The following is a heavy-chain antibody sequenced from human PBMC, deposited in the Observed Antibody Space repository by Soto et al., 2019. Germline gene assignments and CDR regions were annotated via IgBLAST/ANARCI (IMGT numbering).Heavy chain of an antibody. CDR1: GYTFSTYG. D-gene: IGHD3-10*01. CDR2: ISTYNGNT. CDR3: ASWTYGSGSPTGY. V-gene: IGHV1-18*01. J-gene: IGHJ4*02. Sequence: QVQLVQSGAEVKKPGASVKVSCKASGYTFSTYGISWVRQAPGQGLEWMGWISTYNGNTNNAQQLQGRVTMTTDTXTATVYMELKSLTADDTAVYYCASWTYGSGSPTGYWGQGTLVTVSS.